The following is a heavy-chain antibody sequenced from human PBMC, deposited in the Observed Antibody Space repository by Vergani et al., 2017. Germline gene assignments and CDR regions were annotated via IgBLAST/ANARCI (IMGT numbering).Heavy chain of an antibody. D-gene: IGHD3-10*01. CDR3: VKETMDFXSGTYYRHYYYMDV. Sequence: EVQLVESGGGLVQPGGSLRLSCAASGFTLSSYWMSWVRQAPGKGLEWVANIKQDGSEKNYVDSVKGRFTVSRDNAKNSLYLQMNSLRAEDTAVYHCVKETMDFXSGTYYRHYYYMDVWGKGTTVTVSS. CDR1: GFTLSSYW. CDR2: IKQDGSEK. V-gene: IGHV3-7*01. J-gene: IGHJ6*03.